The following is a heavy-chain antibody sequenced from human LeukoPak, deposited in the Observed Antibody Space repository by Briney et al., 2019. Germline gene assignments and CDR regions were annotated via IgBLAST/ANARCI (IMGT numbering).Heavy chain of an antibody. V-gene: IGHV4-30-2*01. CDR1: GGSISSGGYY. CDR3: ARGDSSSSSYYYYYMDV. Sequence: SETLSLTCTVSGGSISSGGYYWSWIRQPPGKGLEWIGYIYHSGSTYYNPSLKSRVTISVDRSKNQFSLKLSSVTAADTAVYYCARGDSSSSSYYYYYMDVWGKGTTVTVSS. CDR2: IYHSGST. J-gene: IGHJ6*03. D-gene: IGHD6-6*01.